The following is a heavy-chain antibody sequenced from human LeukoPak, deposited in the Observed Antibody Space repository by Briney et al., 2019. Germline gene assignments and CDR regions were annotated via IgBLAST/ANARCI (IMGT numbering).Heavy chain of an antibody. CDR2: ISHEGRTM. V-gene: IGHV3-30*18. CDR1: GFTFSKYG. Sequence: PGRSLRHSCAGAGFTFSKYGMHWVRQAPGKGLEWLAVISHEGRTMYYADSVKGRFTISRDNSKYTLFLQMNSLSPDDTAVYYCAKEGKAQISTWYDNWGQGTLVTVSS. J-gene: IGHJ4*02. CDR3: AKEGKAQISTWYDN. D-gene: IGHD2-2*01.